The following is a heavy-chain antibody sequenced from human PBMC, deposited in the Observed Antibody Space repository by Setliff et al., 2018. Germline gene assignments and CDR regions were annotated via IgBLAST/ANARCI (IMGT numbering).Heavy chain of an antibody. CDR2: LNEDGSIT. J-gene: IGHJ4*02. Sequence: GGSLRLSCAASGFTFGSYGMYWVRQAPGKGLEWVSRLNEDGSITSYADSVKGRFTISRDNAKNTLYLQMNSLRAEDTGVYYCARDLSGRSDSWGQGTLVTVSS. D-gene: IGHD3-3*01. CDR3: ARDLSGRSDS. CDR1: GFTFGSYG. V-gene: IGHV3-74*03.